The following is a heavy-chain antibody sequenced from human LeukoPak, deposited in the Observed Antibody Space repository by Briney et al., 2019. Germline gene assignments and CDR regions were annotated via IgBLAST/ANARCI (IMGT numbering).Heavy chain of an antibody. CDR1: GFTFDDYG. Sequence: GGSLRLSCAASGFTFDDYGMSWVRQAPGKGLVWFSRINSDESRTIYADSVKVRFTISRDNVKNTLYLQMNSLRVEDTFLFQAENGIRYFDWSHDALDIWGQGTLVTVSS. J-gene: IGHJ3*02. CDR2: INSDESRT. V-gene: IGHV3-74*01. CDR3: ENGIRYFDWSHDALDI. D-gene: IGHD3-9*01.